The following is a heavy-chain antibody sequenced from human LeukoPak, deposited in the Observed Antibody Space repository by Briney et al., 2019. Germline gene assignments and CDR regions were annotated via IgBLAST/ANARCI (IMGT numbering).Heavy chain of an antibody. CDR3: ARPSSGYYDRGAFDI. D-gene: IGHD3-22*01. CDR1: GGSISGYY. V-gene: IGHV4-59*01. J-gene: IGHJ3*02. CDR2: IYYSGST. Sequence: PSETLSLTCTVSGGSISGYYWSWIRQPPGKGLEWVGYIYYSGSTNYNPSLKSRLTISVDTSKNQFSLKLSSVTAADTAVYYCARPSSGYYDRGAFDIWGQGTMVTVSS.